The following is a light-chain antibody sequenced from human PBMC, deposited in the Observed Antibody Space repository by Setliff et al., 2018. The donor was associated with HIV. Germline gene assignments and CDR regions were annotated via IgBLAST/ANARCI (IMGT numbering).Light chain of an antibody. Sequence: QSVLAQPASVSGSPGQSISISCTGTSSDVGGYSYVSWYQQHPGKAPKLVIYDATNRPSGVSNRFSGSRSGNTASLTISGLQVEDEADYYCSSYTTSSTLYVFGPGTKAPS. V-gene: IGLV2-14*03. CDR2: DAT. CDR1: SSDVGGYSY. J-gene: IGLJ1*01. CDR3: SSYTTSSTLYV.